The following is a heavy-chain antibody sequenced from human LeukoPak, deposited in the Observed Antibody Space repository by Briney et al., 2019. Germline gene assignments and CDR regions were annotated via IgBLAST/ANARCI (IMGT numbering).Heavy chain of an antibody. Sequence: PSETLSLTCTASGASISTHTYCWGWIRQPPGKGLEWIGSIYYNGNTYYNPSLKSRVTISVDTSNNQFSLKLRSVTAADTAVYYCARSYCAGDCYTEYFQHWGQGTLVTVSS. CDR2: IYYNGNT. V-gene: IGHV4-39*01. J-gene: IGHJ1*01. CDR3: ARSYCAGDCYTEYFQH. D-gene: IGHD2-21*02. CDR1: GASISTHTYC.